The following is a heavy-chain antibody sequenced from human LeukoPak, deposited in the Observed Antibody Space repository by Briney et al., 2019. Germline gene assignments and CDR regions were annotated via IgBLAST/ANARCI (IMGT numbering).Heavy chain of an antibody. CDR3: VRLGQPNAFDI. J-gene: IGHJ3*02. CDR2: IYHRGRT. CDR1: GGSISSSYW. Sequence: PSETLSLTCAVSGGSISSSYWWTWARQPPGKGLGWIGEIYHRGRTNYNASFKSRVNISVDKSMNQFSLKVSSVTAADTAVYYCVRLGQPNAFDIWGQGTMVTVSP. V-gene: IGHV4-4*02. D-gene: IGHD7-27*01.